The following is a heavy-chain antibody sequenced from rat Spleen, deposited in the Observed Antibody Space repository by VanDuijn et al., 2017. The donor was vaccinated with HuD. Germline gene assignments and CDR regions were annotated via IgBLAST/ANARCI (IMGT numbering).Heavy chain of an antibody. CDR2: MNYNGDT. CDR3: TIHPRY. CDR1: GFSLTSYN. V-gene: IGHV2-63*01. D-gene: IGHD3-1*01. J-gene: IGHJ2*01. Sequence: QVQLKESGPGLVQPSQTLSLTCTVSGFSLTSYNVHWVRQPPGKGLEWMGRMNYNGDTSYNSALKSRLSISRDTSKNQVFLKMNSLQTDDTGTYYCTIHPRYWGQGVVVTVSS.